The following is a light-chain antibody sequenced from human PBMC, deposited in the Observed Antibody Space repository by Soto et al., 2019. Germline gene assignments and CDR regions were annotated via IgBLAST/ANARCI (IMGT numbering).Light chain of an antibody. J-gene: IGKJ3*01. CDR1: QDISNH. CDR3: QNHDGVPR. CDR2: DAS. V-gene: IGKV1-33*01. Sequence: DIQLTQSPSSLSASVGDRVTITCHASQDISNHLNWYQQKPGKAPHRLSYDASDLDTVVPSRFSGGGSGTFVSFTINSLQPEDIATYYCQNHDGVPRFVPGTKVEI.